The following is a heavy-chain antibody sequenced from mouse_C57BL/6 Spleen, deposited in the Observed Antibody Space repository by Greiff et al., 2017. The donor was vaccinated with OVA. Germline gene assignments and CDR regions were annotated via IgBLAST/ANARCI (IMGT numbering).Heavy chain of an antibody. D-gene: IGHD2-1*01. CDR2: ISYDGSN. J-gene: IGHJ4*01. V-gene: IGHV3-6*01. CDR1: GYSITSGYY. Sequence: EVKLQESGPGLVKPSQSLSLTCSVTGYSITSGYYWNWIRQFPGNKLEWMGYISYDGSNNYNPSLKNRISITRDTSKNQFFLKLNSVTTEDTATYYCARTTMVGAMDYWGQGTSVTVSS. CDR3: ARTTMVGAMDY.